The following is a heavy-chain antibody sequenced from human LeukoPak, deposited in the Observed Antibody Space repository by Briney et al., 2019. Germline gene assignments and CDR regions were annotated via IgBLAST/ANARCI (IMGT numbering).Heavy chain of an antibody. V-gene: IGHV3-49*04. CDR2: IRSKAYGGTT. J-gene: IGHJ4*02. CDR1: GLTFGDYA. CDR3: TRDGLYDSSGYYYFGSYFDY. D-gene: IGHD3-22*01. Sequence: GGSLRLSCTASGLTFGDYAMSWVRQAPGKGLEWVGFIRSKAYGGTTEYAASVKGRFTISRDDSKSIAYLQMNSLKTEDTAVYYCTRDGLYDSSGYYYFGSYFDYWGQGTLVTVSS.